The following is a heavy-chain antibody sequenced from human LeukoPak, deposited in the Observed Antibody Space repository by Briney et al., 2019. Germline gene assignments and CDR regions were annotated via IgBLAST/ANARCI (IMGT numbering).Heavy chain of an antibody. CDR3: ARDRYITRSWGYDFDY. D-gene: IGHD6-13*01. J-gene: IGHJ4*02. Sequence: GGSLRLSCAVSGFTFSSYWMSWVRQAPGKGLDWVANIKQDGSEKYYVDSVKGRFTISRDNAKNSLYLQMNTLRAEDTAVYYCARDRYITRSWGYDFDYWGQGTLVTVSS. CDR1: GFTFSSYW. CDR2: IKQDGSEK. V-gene: IGHV3-7*01.